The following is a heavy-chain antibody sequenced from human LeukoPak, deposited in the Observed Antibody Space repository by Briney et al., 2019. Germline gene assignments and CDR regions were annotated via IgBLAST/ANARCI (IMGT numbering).Heavy chain of an antibody. CDR2: ISGSGGST. J-gene: IGHJ4*02. Sequence: GGSLRLSCAASGFTFSSYAMSWVRQAPGKGLEWVSAISGSGGSTYYADSVKGRFTISRDNSKNTLYLQMNSLRAEDTAVYYCAKDRPYYYDSSGYWAPFDYWGQGTLVTVPS. D-gene: IGHD3-22*01. CDR3: AKDRPYYYDSSGYWAPFDY. V-gene: IGHV3-23*01. CDR1: GFTFSSYA.